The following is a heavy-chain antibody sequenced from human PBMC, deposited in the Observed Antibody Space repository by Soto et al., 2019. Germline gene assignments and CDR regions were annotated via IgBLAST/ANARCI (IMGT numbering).Heavy chain of an antibody. CDR2: IDHRGGT. J-gene: IGHJ4*02. Sequence: QVQLEESGPRLVKPSETLSLRCTVSGGSLTTYYWNWVRQSPGKGLEWIGNIDHRGGTTYSPSFKSRFTMSVDTSKNQFSLNLNSVTAADTAMYYCARDDYADSGLGLDYWGQGILVTVSS. V-gene: IGHV4-59*12. D-gene: IGHD4-17*01. CDR3: ARDDYADSGLGLDY. CDR1: GGSLTTYY.